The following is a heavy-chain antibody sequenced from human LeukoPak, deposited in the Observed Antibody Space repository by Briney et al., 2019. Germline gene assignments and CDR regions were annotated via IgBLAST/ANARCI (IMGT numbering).Heavy chain of an antibody. J-gene: IGHJ6*03. D-gene: IGHD3-9*01. Sequence: SETLSLTCTVSGGSISSYYWSWIRQPPGKGLEWIGYIYYSGSTNYNPSLKSRVTISVDTSKNQSSLKLSSVTAADTAVYYCARSVHLTGYYYYYYYYMDVWAKGPRSPSP. V-gene: IGHV4-59*01. CDR2: IYYSGST. CDR3: ARSVHLTGYYYYYYYYMDV. CDR1: GGSISSYY.